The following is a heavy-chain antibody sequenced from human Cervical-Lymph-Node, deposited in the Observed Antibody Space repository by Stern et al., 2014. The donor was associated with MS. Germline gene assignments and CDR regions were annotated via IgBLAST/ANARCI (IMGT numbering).Heavy chain of an antibody. CDR3: ASAYSSSHYYFDY. V-gene: IGHV3-33*01. D-gene: IGHD6-13*01. CDR2: IWHDGSTP. Sequence: VQLVESGGGVVQPGRSLRLSCAASGFSFSRYAMHWVRQAPGKGLEWVALIWHDGSTPSYAYSGTGRFTISRDNFKNTLYLQMNSLRAEDTAVYYCASAYSSSHYYFDYWGQGTLVTVSS. CDR1: GFSFSRYA. J-gene: IGHJ4*02.